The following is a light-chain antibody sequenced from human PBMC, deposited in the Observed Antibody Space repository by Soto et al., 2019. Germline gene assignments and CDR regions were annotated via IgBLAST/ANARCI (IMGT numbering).Light chain of an antibody. CDR1: QSISSW. V-gene: IGKV1-5*01. Sequence: DIQMTQSPSTLSASVGDRVTITCRASQSISSWLAWYQRKPGKAPKLLIYDASSLESGVPSRFSGSGSGTEFTLTITSLQPDDFAMYYCHQRNQFGQGTRLEI. CDR2: DAS. J-gene: IGKJ5*01. CDR3: HQRNQ.